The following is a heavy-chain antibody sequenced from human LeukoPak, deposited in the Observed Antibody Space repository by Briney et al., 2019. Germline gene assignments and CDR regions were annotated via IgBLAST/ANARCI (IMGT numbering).Heavy chain of an antibody. J-gene: IGHJ5*02. V-gene: IGHV4-4*07. CDR1: GGSITSYY. CDR3: ARDITIFGVAPQNWFDP. CDR2: IYTIVST. Sequence: SETRSLTCTVAGGSITSYYCSWIRQPAGKGLEWIGRIYTIVSTNYNPALKSRVPMSVDKSKNQFSLKLSSVTAADTAVYYCARDITIFGVAPQNWFDPWGQGTLVTVSS. D-gene: IGHD3-3*01.